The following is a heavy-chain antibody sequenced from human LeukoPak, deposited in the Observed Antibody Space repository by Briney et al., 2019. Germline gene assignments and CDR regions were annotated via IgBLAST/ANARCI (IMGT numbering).Heavy chain of an antibody. V-gene: IGHV5-51*01. D-gene: IGHD3-22*01. J-gene: IGHJ4*02. CDR2: IYPGDSDT. Sequence: GESLKISCKGSGYSFTSYWIGWVRQMPGKGLEWIGIIYPGDSDTRYSPSFQGQVTISADKSISTAYLQWSSLKASDTAMYYCARGGYYDSSGYYKYYFDYWGQGTLVTVSS. CDR3: ARGGYYDSSGYYKYYFDY. CDR1: GYSFTSYW.